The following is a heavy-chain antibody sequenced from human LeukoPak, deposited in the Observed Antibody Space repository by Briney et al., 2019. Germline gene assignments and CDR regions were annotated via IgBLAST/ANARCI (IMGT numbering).Heavy chain of an antibody. CDR1: GFTFSSYW. CDR3: ARESNVFDGMDV. D-gene: IGHD3-10*01. CDR2: INSDGSST. V-gene: IGHV3-74*01. Sequence: GGSLRLSCAASGFTFSSYWMHWVRQAPGKGLVWVSRINSDGSSTSYADSVKGRFTISRDNAKYTLYLQMNSLRAEDTAVYYCARESNVFDGMDVWGQGTTVTVSS. J-gene: IGHJ6*02.